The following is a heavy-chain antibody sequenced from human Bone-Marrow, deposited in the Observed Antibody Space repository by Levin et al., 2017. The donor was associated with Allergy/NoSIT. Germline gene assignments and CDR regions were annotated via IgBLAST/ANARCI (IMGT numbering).Heavy chain of an antibody. CDR2: IIPIFGPP. D-gene: IGHD2-15*01. Sequence: ASVKFSCKASGGTFSSHGIAWVRQAPGQGLEWMGGIIPIFGPPNYAQKFQGRVTISADESTNTAYMELSSLRSDDTAVFYCARLTGDCSGGACLSRYFYYYMDVWGKGTTATVSS. CDR1: GGTFSSHG. CDR3: ARLTGDCSGGACLSRYFYYYMDV. V-gene: IGHV1-69*13. J-gene: IGHJ6*03.